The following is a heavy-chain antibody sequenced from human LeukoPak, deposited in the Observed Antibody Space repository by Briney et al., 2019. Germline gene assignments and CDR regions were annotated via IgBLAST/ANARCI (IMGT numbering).Heavy chain of an antibody. J-gene: IGHJ4*02. CDR1: GFSFSSYA. V-gene: IGHV3-48*03. D-gene: IGHD3-10*01. Sequence: GGSLRLSCAASGFSFSSYAMNWVRQAPGKGLEWVSYISSSGSTIYYADSVKGRFTISRDNAKNSLYLQMNSLRAEDTAVYYCASVLRELYGSEILHDYWGQGTLVTVSS. CDR2: ISSSGSTI. CDR3: ASVLRELYGSEILHDY.